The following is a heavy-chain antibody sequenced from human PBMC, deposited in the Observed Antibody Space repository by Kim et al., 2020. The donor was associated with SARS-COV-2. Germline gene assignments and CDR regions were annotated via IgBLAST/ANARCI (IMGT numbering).Heavy chain of an antibody. CDR2: IHSTGTT. D-gene: IGHD1-26*01. Sequence: SETLSLTCAVSGGSITSGNSYWHWIRQHPGKGLEWIGNIHSTGTTYYNPSLRSRVTISMDTSDNHFSLNVNSVTAADTAVYYCARGVSGSYLFFYSYLDVWGKGTTVTVSS. CDR1: GGSITSGNSY. CDR3: ARGVSGSYLFFYSYLDV. J-gene: IGHJ6*03. V-gene: IGHV4-31*11.